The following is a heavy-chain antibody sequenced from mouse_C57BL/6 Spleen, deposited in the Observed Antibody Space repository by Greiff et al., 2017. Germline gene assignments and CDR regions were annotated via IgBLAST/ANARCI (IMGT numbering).Heavy chain of an antibody. CDR3: ESREHYSNYDCAKSY. CDR1: GFSFSSYG. Sequence: EVKLVESGRDLVKPGGSLKLSCAASGFSFSSYGMSWVRQTPDKRLEWVATISSGGSYTSYPDNVKGRFTFSRDNAKNTLYLQMSSLKTEDTAMXYCESREHYSNYDCAKSYWGQGTSVTVSA. CDR2: ISSGGSYT. J-gene: IGHJ4*01. D-gene: IGHD2-5*01. V-gene: IGHV5-6*02.